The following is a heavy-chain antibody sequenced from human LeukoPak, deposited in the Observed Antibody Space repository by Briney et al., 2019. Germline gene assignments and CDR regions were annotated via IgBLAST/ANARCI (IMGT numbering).Heavy chain of an antibody. CDR2: INPSGGST. D-gene: IGHD3-3*01. CDR3: ARVGSSGYSPFDY. J-gene: IGHJ4*02. CDR1: GYTFTSYA. Sequence: ASVKVSCKASGYTFTSYAMNWVRQAPGQGLEWMGIINPSGGSTSYAQKFQGRVTMTRDTSTSTVYMELSSLRSEDTAVYYCARVGSSGYSPFDYWGQGTLVTVSS. V-gene: IGHV1-46*01.